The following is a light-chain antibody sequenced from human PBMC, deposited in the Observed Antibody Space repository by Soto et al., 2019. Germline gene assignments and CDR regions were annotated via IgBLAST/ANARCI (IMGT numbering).Light chain of an antibody. J-gene: IGLJ2*01. Sequence: QSALTQPASVSGSPGQSITISCTGTSSDVGDYDYVSWYQQYAGKAPKLTIYNVRNRPSGVSSRFSGSKSGNTASLTISGLQPEDEADYFCSSYTNSGTVLFGGGTQLTVL. CDR1: SSDVGDYDY. CDR3: SSYTNSGTVL. V-gene: IGLV2-14*01. CDR2: NVR.